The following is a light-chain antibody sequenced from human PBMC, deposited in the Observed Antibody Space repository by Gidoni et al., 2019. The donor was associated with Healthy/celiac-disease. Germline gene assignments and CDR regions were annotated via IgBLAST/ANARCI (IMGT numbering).Light chain of an antibody. CDR3: QQYDNIHRT. CDR1: QGSINY. V-gene: IGKV1-33*01. J-gene: IGKJ3*01. Sequence: DIQMTQSPSSLSASVGDRVTITCQESQGSINYLNWYQQKPGKAPKLLIYDASNLETGVPSRVSGSGSGTDFTFTISRLQPEDIATNYCQQYDNIHRTFGHGTKVDIK. CDR2: DAS.